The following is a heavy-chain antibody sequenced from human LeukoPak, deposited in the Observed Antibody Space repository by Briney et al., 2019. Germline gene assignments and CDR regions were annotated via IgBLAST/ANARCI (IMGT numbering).Heavy chain of an antibody. Sequence: SETLSPTCTVSGGSISSYYWSWLRQPPGKGLEWIGHIYYTGRTTYNPSLGSRPTISADTSTSQLSLKLSSVTAADTAIYYCARHKPTGSYPLELWGQGTLVTVSS. J-gene: IGHJ4*02. D-gene: IGHD3-10*01. CDR3: ARHKPTGSYPLEL. V-gene: IGHV4-59*08. CDR1: GGSISSYY. CDR2: IYYTGRT.